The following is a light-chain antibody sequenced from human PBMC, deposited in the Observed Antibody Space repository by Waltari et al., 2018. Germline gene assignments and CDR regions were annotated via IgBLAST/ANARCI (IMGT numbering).Light chain of an antibody. CDR2: DAS. CDR3: QQRGNWPPFT. Sequence: EIVLTQSPATLSLSPGERATLSCRPSQSVSSYLAWYQQKPGQAPRLLIYDASNRATGIPARFSGSGSGTDFTLTISSLEPEDFAVYYCQQRGNWPPFTFGGGTKVEIK. J-gene: IGKJ4*01. CDR1: QSVSSY. V-gene: IGKV3-11*01.